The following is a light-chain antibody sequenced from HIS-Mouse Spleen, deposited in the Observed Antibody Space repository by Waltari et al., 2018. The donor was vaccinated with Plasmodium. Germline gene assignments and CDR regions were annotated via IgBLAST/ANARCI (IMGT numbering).Light chain of an antibody. CDR3: QQGS. CDR2: DAS. V-gene: IGKV1-13*02. J-gene: IGKJ4*01. Sequence: AIQLTQSPSSLSASVGDRVTITYRASQGISSALAWYQQKPGKAPKLLIYDASSLESGVPSRFSGSGSGTDFTLTISSLQPEDFATYYCQQGSFGGGTKVEIK. CDR1: QGISSA.